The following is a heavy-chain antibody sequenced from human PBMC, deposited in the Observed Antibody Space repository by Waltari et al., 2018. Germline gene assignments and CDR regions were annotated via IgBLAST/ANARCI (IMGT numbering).Heavy chain of an antibody. CDR2: IFTSGST. J-gene: IGHJ6*02. D-gene: IGHD3-9*01. V-gene: IGHV4-61*02. CDR1: GGSISSGSVY. Sequence: QVQLQESGPGLVRPSQTLSLTCTVSGGSISSGSVYWTWIRQPAGKGLEWVGHIFTSGSTNYHPFLKSRVSVSLDTSENQFSLRLSSVTAADTAVYYCARDEARYYDIMTGGGYYGLDVWGQGTTVTVSS. CDR3: ARDEARYYDIMTGGGYYGLDV.